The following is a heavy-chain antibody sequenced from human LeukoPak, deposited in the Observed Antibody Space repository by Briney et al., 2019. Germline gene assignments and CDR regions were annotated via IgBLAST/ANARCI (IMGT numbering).Heavy chain of an antibody. CDR1: GGSFSGYY. CDR2: INHSGST. J-gene: IGHJ3*02. Sequence: SETLSLTCAVYGGSFSGYYWSWIRQPPGKGLEWIGEINHSGSTNYNPSLKSRVTISVDTSKNQFSLKLSSVTAADTALYYCARLTGSAIWGQGTMVTVSS. D-gene: IGHD3-10*01. V-gene: IGHV4-34*01. CDR3: ARLTGSAI.